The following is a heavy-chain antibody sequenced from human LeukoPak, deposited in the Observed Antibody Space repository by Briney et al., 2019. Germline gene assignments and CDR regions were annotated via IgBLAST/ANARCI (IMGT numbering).Heavy chain of an antibody. CDR3: AGGYYYDSSGYPN. J-gene: IGHJ4*02. CDR1: GGSISSGNYY. D-gene: IGHD3-22*01. CDR2: IYTSGST. V-gene: IGHV4-61*09. Sequence: SETLSLTCTVPGGSISSGNYYWSWIRQPAGKGLEWIGHIYTSGSTNYNPSLKSRVTISVDTSKNRFSLKLSSVTAADTAVYYCAGGYYYDSSGYPNWGQGTLVTVSS.